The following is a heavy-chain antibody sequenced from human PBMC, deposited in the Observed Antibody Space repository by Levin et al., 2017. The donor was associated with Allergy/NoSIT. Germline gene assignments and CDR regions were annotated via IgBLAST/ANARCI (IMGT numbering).Heavy chain of an antibody. Sequence: ASETLSLTCTVSGAFISNYYWSWIRQPPGKGLEWIGYISKSGSTIYNPSLDSRTIISIDMSKNHFSLRLRSVTAADTAVYYCATVPVYGMDVWGQGTTVTVS. V-gene: IGHV4-59*01. J-gene: IGHJ6*02. CDR2: ISKSGST. CDR3: ATVPVYGMDV. CDR1: GAFISNYY. D-gene: IGHD3-10*02.